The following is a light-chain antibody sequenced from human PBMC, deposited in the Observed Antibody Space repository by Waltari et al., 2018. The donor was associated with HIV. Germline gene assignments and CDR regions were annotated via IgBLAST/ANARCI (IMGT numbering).Light chain of an antibody. Sequence: EIVLTQSTGTLSLSPGERATLPCRASQSVSSSYLAWYQQKPGQAPRLLIYGASSRATGIPDRFSGSGSGTDFTLTISRLEPEDFAVYYCQQYGSSPRFTFGQGTKLEIK. CDR2: GAS. CDR3: QQYGSSPRFT. CDR1: QSVSSSY. V-gene: IGKV3-20*01. J-gene: IGKJ2*01.